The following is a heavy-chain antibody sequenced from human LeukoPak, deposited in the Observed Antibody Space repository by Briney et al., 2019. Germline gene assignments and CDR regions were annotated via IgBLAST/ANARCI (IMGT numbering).Heavy chain of an antibody. CDR1: GGSFSGYY. Sequence: PSETLSLTCAVYGGSFSGYYWSWIRHPPGKGLEWIGEIDHSGFTNYNPSLKSRVTISVDTSKNQFSLRLSSVTAADTAVHYCARAGSFGDYDAFDIWGQGTMVTVSS. V-gene: IGHV4-34*01. CDR2: IDHSGFT. CDR3: ARAGSFGDYDAFDI. D-gene: IGHD4-17*01. J-gene: IGHJ3*02.